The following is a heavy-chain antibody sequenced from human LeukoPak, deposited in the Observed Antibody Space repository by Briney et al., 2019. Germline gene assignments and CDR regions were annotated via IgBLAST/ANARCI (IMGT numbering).Heavy chain of an antibody. J-gene: IGHJ4*02. CDR3: ARGRRRVTLVRAAYFFDY. Sequence: SETLSLTCTVSGGSISSSSYYWGWIRQPPGKGLEWIGEINHSGSTNYNPSLKSRVTISVDTSKNQFSLKLSSVTAADTAVYYCARGRRRVTLVRAAYFFDYWGQGTLVTVSS. CDR2: INHSGST. V-gene: IGHV4-39*07. CDR1: GGSISSSSYY. D-gene: IGHD3-10*01.